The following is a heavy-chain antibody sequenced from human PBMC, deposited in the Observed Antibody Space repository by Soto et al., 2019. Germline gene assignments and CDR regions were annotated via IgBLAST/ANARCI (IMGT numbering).Heavy chain of an antibody. V-gene: IGHV1-3*01. Sequence: GASVKVSCKASGYTFTSYAMHWVRQAPGQRLEWMGWINAGNGNTKYSQKFQGRVTITRDTSASTAYMELSSLRSEDTAVYYCARDRATITMVRGVIMKCNWFDPWGQGTLVTVSS. CDR3: ARDRATITMVRGVIMKCNWFDP. J-gene: IGHJ5*02. CDR1: GYTFTSYA. D-gene: IGHD3-10*01. CDR2: INAGNGNT.